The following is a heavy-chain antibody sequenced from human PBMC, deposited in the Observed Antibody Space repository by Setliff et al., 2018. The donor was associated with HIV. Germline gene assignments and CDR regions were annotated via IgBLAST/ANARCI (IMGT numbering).Heavy chain of an antibody. D-gene: IGHD1-26*01. V-gene: IGHV1-24*01. J-gene: IGHJ4*02. CDR2: FDPEDGET. Sequence: RASVKVSCKVSGYTLTELSMHWARQAPGKGLEWMGGFDPEDGETIYAQKFQGRVTMTEDTSTDTAYMELSSLRSEDTAVYYCATWKVGATHYFDYWGQGTLVTVSS. CDR1: GYTLTELS. CDR3: ATWKVGATHYFDY.